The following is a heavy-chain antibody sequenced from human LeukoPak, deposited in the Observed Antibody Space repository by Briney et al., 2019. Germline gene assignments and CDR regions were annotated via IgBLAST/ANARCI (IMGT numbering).Heavy chain of an antibody. Sequence: GGSLRHSCAASGFTFSNYAMNWVRQAPGKGLEWISYISSSTSTIYYADSVKGRFTISRDNAKNSLYLQMNSLRDEDTAIYYCAREGGFDYWGQGTLVTVSS. D-gene: IGHD1-26*01. CDR1: GFTFSNYA. V-gene: IGHV3-48*02. CDR3: AREGGFDY. CDR2: ISSSTSTI. J-gene: IGHJ4*02.